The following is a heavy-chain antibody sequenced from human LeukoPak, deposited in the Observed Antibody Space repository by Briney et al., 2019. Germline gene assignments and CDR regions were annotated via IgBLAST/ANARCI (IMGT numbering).Heavy chain of an antibody. CDR1: GYTFTSYD. CDR3: ARGPSCRTMGCPYYMDV. D-gene: IGHD4/OR15-4a*01. CDR2: MNPNSGNT. Sequence: ASVKVSCKASGYTFTSYDINWVRQATGQGLEWMGWMNPNSGNTGYAQNFQGRVTITRNNSISTAYMELSSLRSEDTAVCYCARGPSCRTMGCPYYMDVWGKGTTVTVSS. V-gene: IGHV1-8*03. J-gene: IGHJ6*03.